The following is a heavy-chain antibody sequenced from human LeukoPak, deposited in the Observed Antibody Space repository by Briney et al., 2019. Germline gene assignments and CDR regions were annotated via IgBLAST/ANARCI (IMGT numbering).Heavy chain of an antibody. D-gene: IGHD3-10*01. V-gene: IGHV1-2*02. Sequence: ASVKVACKASGYTFTGYYMHCVRQAPGQGLEWMGWINPNSGGTNYAQKFQGRVTMTRDTSISTAYMELSRLRPDDTAVYYCARERYYGSGSVYNRIDYWGQGTLVTISS. CDR1: GYTFTGYY. CDR3: ARERYYGSGSVYNRIDY. CDR2: INPNSGGT. J-gene: IGHJ4*02.